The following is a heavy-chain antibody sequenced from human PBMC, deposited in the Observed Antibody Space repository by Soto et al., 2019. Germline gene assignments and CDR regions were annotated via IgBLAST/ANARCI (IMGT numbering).Heavy chain of an antibody. V-gene: IGHV1-2*02. CDR1: GYTFTVYY. CDR3: AREGTGGSGSSFDP. CDR2: INPNSGGT. D-gene: IGHD3-10*01. Sequence: ASVKVSCKASGYTFTVYYMHWVRQAPGQGLEWMGWINPNSGGTNYAQKFQGRVIMTRDTSITTAYMELSRLRSDDTAVYYCAREGTGGSGSSFDPWGQGTLVTVYS. J-gene: IGHJ5*02.